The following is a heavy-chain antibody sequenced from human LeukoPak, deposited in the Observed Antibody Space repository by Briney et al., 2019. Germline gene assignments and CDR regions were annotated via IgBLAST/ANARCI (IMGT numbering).Heavy chain of an antibody. Sequence: GGSLRLSCAAFGFIFSQYSMNWVRQAPGKGLEWVSHIRSSSGTFYADSVKGRFTISRDNARNSLYLQMNNLRGEDTAIYYCARDAGNSGYGCDLWGQGTLVTVPS. V-gene: IGHV3-48*01. D-gene: IGHD5-12*01. CDR1: GFIFSQYS. J-gene: IGHJ5*02. CDR3: ARDAGNSGYGCDL. CDR2: IRSSSGT.